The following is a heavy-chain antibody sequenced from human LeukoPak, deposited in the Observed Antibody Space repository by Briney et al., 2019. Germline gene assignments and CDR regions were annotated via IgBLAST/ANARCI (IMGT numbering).Heavy chain of an antibody. D-gene: IGHD6-19*01. V-gene: IGHV3-48*03. CDR2: IGSSGGAI. CDR3: ARIGSVWLPFDY. Sequence: GGSLRLSCAASGFTFSSYEMNWVRQAPGKGLEWVSYIGSSGGAISYADSVKGRFTISRDNAKNSLFLQMNSLRAEDTAVYYCARIGSVWLPFDYWGQGNLVTVSS. CDR1: GFTFSSYE. J-gene: IGHJ4*02.